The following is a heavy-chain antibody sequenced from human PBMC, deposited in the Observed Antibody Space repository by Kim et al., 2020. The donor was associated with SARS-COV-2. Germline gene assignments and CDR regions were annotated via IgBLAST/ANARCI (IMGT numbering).Heavy chain of an antibody. CDR1: GYTFTGYY. Sequence: ASVKVSCKASGYTFTGYYMHWVRQAPGQGLEWMGRINPNSGGTNYAQKFQGRVTMTRDTSISTAYMELSRLRSDDTAVYYCARDLGVGVTMVDTGMDVWGQGTTVTVSS. V-gene: IGHV1-2*06. CDR3: ARDLGVGVTMVDTGMDV. J-gene: IGHJ6*02. CDR2: INPNSGGT. D-gene: IGHD3-10*01.